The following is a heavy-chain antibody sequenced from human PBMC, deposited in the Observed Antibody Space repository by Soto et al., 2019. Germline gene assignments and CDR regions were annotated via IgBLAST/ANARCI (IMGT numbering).Heavy chain of an antibody. CDR1: GFTFSSYS. J-gene: IGHJ4*02. D-gene: IGHD5-18*01. Sequence: EVQLVESGGGLVQPGGSLRLSCAASGFTFSSYSMTWVRQAPGKGLEWVSYISSSSSTIYYAESLKGRFTISRDNAKNSLYQQMDSLRVEDTAVYYCATLVGYSYGSPFDYWGQGTLVTVSA. CDR3: ATLVGYSYGSPFDY. V-gene: IGHV3-48*01. CDR2: ISSSSSTI.